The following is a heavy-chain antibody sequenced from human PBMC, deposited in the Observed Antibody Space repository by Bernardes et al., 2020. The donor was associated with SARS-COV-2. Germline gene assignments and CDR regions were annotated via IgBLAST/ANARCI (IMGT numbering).Heavy chain of an antibody. CDR3: ARDPTRIRGDLDY. CDR1: GYSFTTYL. Sequence: ASVKVSCKASGYSFTTYLINWVRQAPGQGLEWMGWINPNSGGTNYAQKFQGRVTMTRDTSISTAYMELSRLRSDDTAVYYCARDPTRIRGDLDYWGQGTLVTVSS. J-gene: IGHJ4*02. D-gene: IGHD2-2*01. V-gene: IGHV1-2*02. CDR2: INPNSGGT.